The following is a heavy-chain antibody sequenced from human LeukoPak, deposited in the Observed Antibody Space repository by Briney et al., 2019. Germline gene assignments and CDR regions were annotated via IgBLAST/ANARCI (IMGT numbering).Heavy chain of an antibody. D-gene: IGHD1-26*01. CDR1: GGSISSYY. Sequence: PSETLSLTCTVSGGSISSYYWSWIRQPPGKGLEWIGYIYYTGNTNYNPSLKSRVTISVDTSKNQFSLNLSSVTAADTAIYYCARLGGATSPFGYWGQGTLDAVSS. V-gene: IGHV4-59*08. CDR2: IYYTGNT. J-gene: IGHJ4*02. CDR3: ARLGGATSPFGY.